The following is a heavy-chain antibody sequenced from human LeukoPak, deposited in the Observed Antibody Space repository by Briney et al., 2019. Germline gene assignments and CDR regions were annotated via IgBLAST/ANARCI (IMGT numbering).Heavy chain of an antibody. V-gene: IGHV4-30-2*01. D-gene: IGHD3-3*01. J-gene: IGHJ4*02. Sequence: PSETLSLTCTVSGGAVSSGGYSWSWIRQPPGKGLEWIGYIYHSETTYYNPSLQSRVTISVNRSKNQFSLKLTSVAAADTAVYYCASSSRITIFGVVFDYWGQGTLVTVSS. CDR3: ASSSRITIFGVVFDY. CDR2: IYHSETT. CDR1: GGAVSSGGYS.